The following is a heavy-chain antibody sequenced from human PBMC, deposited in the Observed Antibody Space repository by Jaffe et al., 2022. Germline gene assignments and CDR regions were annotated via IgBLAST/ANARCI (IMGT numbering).Heavy chain of an antibody. J-gene: IGHJ4*02. CDR1: GFTFDDYT. CDR2: ISWDGGST. V-gene: IGHV3-43*01. CDR3: AKDAKYCSGGSCYLNYFDY. D-gene: IGHD2-15*01. Sequence: EVQLVESGGVVVQPGGSLRLSCAASGFTFDDYTMHWVRQAPGKGLEWVSLISWDGGSTYYADSVKGRFTISRDNSKNSLYLQMNSLRTEDTALYYCAKDAKYCSGGSCYLNYFDYWGQGTLVTVSS.